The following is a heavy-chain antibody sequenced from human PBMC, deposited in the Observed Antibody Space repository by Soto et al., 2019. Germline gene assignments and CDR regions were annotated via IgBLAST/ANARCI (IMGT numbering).Heavy chain of an antibody. J-gene: IGHJ4*02. Sequence: PGGSLRLSCAASGFAFTNYGIHWVRQAPGKGLEWVAHISSDGSKKFYGDSVKGRFTISRDNSENTVYLQMASLRPDDTAVFYCARDVAMPTGLGLGYWGQGTLVTVSS. CDR1: GFAFTNYG. CDR3: ARDVAMPTGLGLGY. CDR2: ISSDGSKK. V-gene: IGHV3-30*03. D-gene: IGHD6-19*01.